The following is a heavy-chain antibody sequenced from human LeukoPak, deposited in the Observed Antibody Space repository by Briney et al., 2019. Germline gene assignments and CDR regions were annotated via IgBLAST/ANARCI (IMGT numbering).Heavy chain of an antibody. V-gene: IGHV1-24*01. CDR1: GYTLTELS. CDR3: ATDLTGGATVWYFDL. CDR2: FDPEDGET. J-gene: IGHJ2*01. Sequence: GASVKVSCKVSGYTLTELSMHWVRQAPGKGLEWMGGFDPEDGETICAQKFQGRVTMTEETSTDTAYTELSRLRSEDTAVYYCATDLTGGATVWYFDLWGRGTLVTVPS. D-gene: IGHD7-27*01.